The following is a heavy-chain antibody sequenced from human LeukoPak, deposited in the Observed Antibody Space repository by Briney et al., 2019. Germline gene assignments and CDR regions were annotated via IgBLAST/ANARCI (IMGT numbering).Heavy chain of an antibody. D-gene: IGHD3-9*01. V-gene: IGHV1-18*01. Sequence: ASVKVSCKASGYTFTSYGISWVRQAPGQGLEWMGWISAYNGNTNYAQKLQGRVTMTTDTSTSTAYMELRSLRSDDTAVYYCARGKSLRYFDWSPCDYWGQGTLVTVSS. CDR1: GYTFTSYG. CDR2: ISAYNGNT. CDR3: ARGKSLRYFDWSPCDY. J-gene: IGHJ4*02.